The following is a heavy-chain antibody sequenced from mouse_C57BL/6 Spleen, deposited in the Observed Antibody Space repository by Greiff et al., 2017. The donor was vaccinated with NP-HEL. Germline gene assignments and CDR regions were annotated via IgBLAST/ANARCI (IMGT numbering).Heavy chain of an antibody. CDR1: GFSLTSYG. Sequence: QVKLVESGPGLVAPSQSLSITCTVSGFSLTSYGVHWVRQPPGKGLEWLVVIWSDGSTTYNSALKSRLSISKDNSKSQVFLKMNSLQTDDTAMYYCARHGGDGYYVWAMDYWGQGTSVTVSS. J-gene: IGHJ4*01. V-gene: IGHV2-6-1*01. D-gene: IGHD2-3*01. CDR3: ARHGGDGYYVWAMDY. CDR2: IWSDGST.